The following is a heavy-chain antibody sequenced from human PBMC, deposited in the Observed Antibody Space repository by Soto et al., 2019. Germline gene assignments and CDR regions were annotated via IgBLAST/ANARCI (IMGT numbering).Heavy chain of an antibody. V-gene: IGHV1-69*13. CDR2: IIPIFCTA. J-gene: IGHJ4*02. CDR1: GGTFSSYA. CDR3: AGYLGGERIHRKASAVAD. D-gene: IGHD3-16*01. Sequence: PAKVSCKASGGTFSSYAISWVRQAPGPVLEWMGGIIPIFCTANYAQKFQGRFTITGEESTGTAYMELGTLRSEDRAVYYCAGYLGGERIHRKASAVADGGQGTPVPFSS.